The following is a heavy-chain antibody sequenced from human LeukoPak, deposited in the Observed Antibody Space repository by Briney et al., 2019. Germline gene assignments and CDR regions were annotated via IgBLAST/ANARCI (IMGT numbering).Heavy chain of an antibody. D-gene: IGHD5-12*01. V-gene: IGHV3-21*04. CDR2: ISSSSTYI. CDR3: AKDRVAHFFYWYFDL. J-gene: IGHJ2*01. CDR1: GFTFSSYS. Sequence: GGSLRLSCAASGFTFSSYSMDGVRQAPGKGLEWVSSISSSSTYIYYADSVKGRLTISRDNAKNSLYLQMNSLRAEDTAVYYCAKDRVAHFFYWYFDLWGRGTLVTVSS.